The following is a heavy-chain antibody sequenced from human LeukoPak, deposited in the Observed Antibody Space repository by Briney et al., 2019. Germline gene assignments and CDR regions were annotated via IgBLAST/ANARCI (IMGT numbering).Heavy chain of an antibody. V-gene: IGHV4-4*02. CDR2: IYHSGSA. CDR1: GGSISSSNW. CDR3: ARHRDSTTYNL. D-gene: IGHD4-11*01. Sequence: SETLSLTCAVSGGSISSSNWWSWVRQPPGKGLEWIGEIYHSGSANYNPSLKSRVTISVDKSKNQFSLKLTSVTAADTAVYYCARHRDSTTYNLWGQGILVTVSS. J-gene: IGHJ5*02.